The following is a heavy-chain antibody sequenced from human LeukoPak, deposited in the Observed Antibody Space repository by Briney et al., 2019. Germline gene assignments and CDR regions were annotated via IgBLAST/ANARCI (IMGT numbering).Heavy chain of an antibody. J-gene: IGHJ4*02. CDR3: ARDLAGYNSFDY. D-gene: IGHD5-24*01. CDR1: GFTFSSYD. V-gene: IGHV3-33*05. Sequence: PGRSLRLSCAASGFTFSSYDIHWVRQAPGKGLEWVTILLYDGSNKYYADSVKGRFTISRDNSKNTLYLQMNSLRAEDTAVYYCARDLAGYNSFDYWGQGTLVTVSS. CDR2: LLYDGSNK.